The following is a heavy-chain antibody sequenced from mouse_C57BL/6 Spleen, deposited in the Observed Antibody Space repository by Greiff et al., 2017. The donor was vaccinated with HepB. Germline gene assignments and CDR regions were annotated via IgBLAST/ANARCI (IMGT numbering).Heavy chain of an antibody. CDR3: ARDYYYGSSFYAMDY. CDR1: GYTFTSYW. Sequence: QVQLQQPGAELVRPGSSVKLSCKASGYTFTSYWMDWVKQRPGQGLEWIGNIYPSDSETHYNQKFKDKATLTVDKSSSTAYMQLSSLTSEDSAVYYCARDYYYGSSFYAMDYWGQGTSVTVSS. CDR2: IYPSDSET. V-gene: IGHV1-61*01. J-gene: IGHJ4*01. D-gene: IGHD1-1*01.